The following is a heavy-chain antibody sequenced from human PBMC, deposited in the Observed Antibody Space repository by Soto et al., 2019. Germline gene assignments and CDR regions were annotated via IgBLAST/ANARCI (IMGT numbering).Heavy chain of an antibody. V-gene: IGHV4-34*01. Sequence: PSETLSLTCAVYGGSFSGYYWDWIRQPPGKGLEWIGEINPDGATNYTPSLRGRVTISIDTSRNQFSLKLSSVTAADTAVYYCARGQRSDHFFDYWGQGALVTVSS. J-gene: IGHJ4*02. CDR3: ARGQRSDHFFDY. CDR2: INPDGAT. D-gene: IGHD3-3*02. CDR1: GGSFSGYY.